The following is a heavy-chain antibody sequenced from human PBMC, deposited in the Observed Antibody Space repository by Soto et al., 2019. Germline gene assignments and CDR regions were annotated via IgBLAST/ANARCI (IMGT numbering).Heavy chain of an antibody. D-gene: IGHD5-18*01. V-gene: IGHV4-30-2*01. CDR2: IYHSGST. J-gene: IGHJ5*02. CDR1: GGSISSGGYS. CDR3: ARYSYGSNWFDP. Sequence: QLQLQESGSGLVKPSQTLSLTCAVSGGSISSGGYSWSWIRQPPGKGLEWIGYIYHSGSTYYNPSLKSRVTISVDRSKNQFSLKLSSVTAADTAVYYCARYSYGSNWFDPWGQGTLVTVSS.